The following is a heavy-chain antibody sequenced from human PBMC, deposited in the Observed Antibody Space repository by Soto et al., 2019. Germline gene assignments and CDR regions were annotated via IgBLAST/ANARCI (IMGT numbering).Heavy chain of an antibody. D-gene: IGHD3-10*01. V-gene: IGHV4-34*01. J-gene: IGHJ5*02. CDR2: INHSGRT. Sequence: PPETLSLTCAVYGGSFSGYYWSWIRQPPGKGLEWIGEINHSGRTNYNPSLKSRVTISVDTSKNQFSLKLSSVTAADTAVYYCARGQLSYSIMVRGVRWFDPWGQGTMVTVS. CDR1: GGSFSGYY. CDR3: ARGQLSYSIMVRGVRWFDP.